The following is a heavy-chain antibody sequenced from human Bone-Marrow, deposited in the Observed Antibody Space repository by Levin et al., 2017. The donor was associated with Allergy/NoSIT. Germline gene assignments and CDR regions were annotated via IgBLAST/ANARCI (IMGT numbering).Heavy chain of an antibody. J-gene: IGHJ4*02. V-gene: IGHV3-48*03. CDR3: ARDREDYSDSADYFDY. D-gene: IGHD4-11*01. CDR2: ISRSGSTM. CDR1: GFTFSSYE. Sequence: LSLTCAASGFTFSSYEMNWIRQVPGKGLQWVSYISRSGSTMFADSVKGRFTISRDNAKNSLYLQMNSLRAEDTAVYYCARDREDYSDSADYFDYWGQGTLVTVSS.